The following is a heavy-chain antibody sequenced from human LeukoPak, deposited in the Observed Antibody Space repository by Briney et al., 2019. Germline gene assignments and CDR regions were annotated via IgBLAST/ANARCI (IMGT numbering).Heavy chain of an antibody. CDR3: AKDFSVYYYDSRVSDY. Sequence: GGSLRLSCAASGFTFSSYGMHWVRQAPGKGLEWVAFIRFDGSNKYYADSVKGRFTISRDNSKNTLYLQMNSLRAEDTAVYYCAKDFSVYYYDSRVSDYWGQGTLVTVSS. CDR1: GFTFSSYG. CDR2: IRFDGSNK. D-gene: IGHD3-22*01. J-gene: IGHJ4*02. V-gene: IGHV3-30*02.